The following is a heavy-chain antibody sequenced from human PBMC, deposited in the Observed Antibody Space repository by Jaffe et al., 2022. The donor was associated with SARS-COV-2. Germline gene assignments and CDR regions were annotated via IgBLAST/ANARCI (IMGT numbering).Heavy chain of an antibody. V-gene: IGHV4-39*01. CDR1: GGSISNSDYY. Sequence: QLQLQESGPGLVKPSETLSLTCTVSGGSISNSDYYWGWIRQPPGKGLEWIGSVYYSGSTYYNPSLKSRVTISVDTSQNQFSLRLSSVTAADTAGYYCASTTYSSAWPYFDYWGQGTLVTVSS. CDR2: VYYSGST. J-gene: IGHJ4*02. CDR3: ASTTYSSAWPYFDY. D-gene: IGHD6-19*01.